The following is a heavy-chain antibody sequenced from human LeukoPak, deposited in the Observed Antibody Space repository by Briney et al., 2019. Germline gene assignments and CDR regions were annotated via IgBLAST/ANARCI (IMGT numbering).Heavy chain of an antibody. D-gene: IGHD3-3*01. CDR3: ARDRAGPYDFWSGYHGGYYYGMDV. CDR1: GGSISSSFYY. CDR2: IYYSGST. Sequence: SETLSLTCSVSGGSISSSFYYWGWIRQPPGKGLEWIGSIYYSGSTYYNPSLKSRVTISVDMSKNQFSLKLSSVTAADTAVYYCARDRAGPYDFWSGYHGGYYYGMDVWGQGTTVTVSS. J-gene: IGHJ6*02. V-gene: IGHV4-39*07.